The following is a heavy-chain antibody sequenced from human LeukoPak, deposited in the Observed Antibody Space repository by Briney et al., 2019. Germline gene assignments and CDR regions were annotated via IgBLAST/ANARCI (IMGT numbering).Heavy chain of an antibody. CDR1: GGSISSYY. CDR2: IYTSGST. CDR3: ARDGGSSWSFDY. D-gene: IGHD6-13*01. V-gene: IGHV4-4*07. J-gene: IGHJ4*02. Sequence: SETLSLTCSVSGGSISSYYWRLIRQPAGKGLEWIGRIYTSGSTNYNPSLKSRVTMSVDTSKNQFSLKLSSVTAADTAVYYCARDGGSSWSFDYWGQGTLVTVSS.